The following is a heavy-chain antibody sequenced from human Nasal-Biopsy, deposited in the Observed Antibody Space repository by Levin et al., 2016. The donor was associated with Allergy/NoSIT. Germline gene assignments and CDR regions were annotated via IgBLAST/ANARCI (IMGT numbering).Heavy chain of an antibody. CDR3: AKDGLAYCDGDCYHHFDY. CDR2: ISGSSGRT. J-gene: IGHJ4*02. V-gene: IGHV3-23*01. Sequence: GESLKISCAASGFTFSTYAMNWVRQAPGKGLEWVSGISGSSGRTHYADSVKGRFTISRDNSKNTLYLQMNSLRAEDTAVYYCAKDGLAYCDGDCYHHFDYWGQGTLVTVSS. D-gene: IGHD2-21*02. CDR1: GFTFSTYA.